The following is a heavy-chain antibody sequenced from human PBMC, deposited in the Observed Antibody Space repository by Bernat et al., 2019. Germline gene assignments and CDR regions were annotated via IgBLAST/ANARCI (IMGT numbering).Heavy chain of an antibody. CDR1: GFAFSTYW. CDR2: INSDGSST. CDR3: VRDYGYSDKS. J-gene: IGHJ3*01. Sequence: EVQLVESGGGLVQPGGSPRLSCAASGFAFSTYWMHWGRQAPGKGLVGVSRINSDGSSTSYADSVKGLFTISSDNPKNTLYLQMNSLRAEDTAVYYCVRDYGYSDKSWGQGTMVTVSS. V-gene: IGHV3-74*01. D-gene: IGHD6-13*01.